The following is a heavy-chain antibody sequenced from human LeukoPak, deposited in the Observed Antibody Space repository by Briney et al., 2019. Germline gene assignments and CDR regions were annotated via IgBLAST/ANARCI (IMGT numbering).Heavy chain of an antibody. J-gene: IGHJ3*02. D-gene: IGHD6-6*01. CDR3: ASGRPQPQYSSSSWFWIDI. CDR2: IIPILGIA. Sequence: GSSVKVSCKASGGTFSSYAISWVRQAPGQGLEWMGRIIPILGIANYAQKFHGRVTITADKSTSTAYTELSSLRSEDTAVYYCASGRPQPQYSSSSWFWIDIWGQGTMVTVSS. V-gene: IGHV1-69*04. CDR1: GGTFSSYA.